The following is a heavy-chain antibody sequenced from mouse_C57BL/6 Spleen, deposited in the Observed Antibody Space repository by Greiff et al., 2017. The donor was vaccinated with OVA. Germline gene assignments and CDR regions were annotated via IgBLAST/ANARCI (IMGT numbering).Heavy chain of an antibody. CDR1: GYAFSSSW. V-gene: IGHV1-82*01. Sequence: QVQLQQSGPALVKPGASVKISCQASGYAFSSSWMNWVKQRPGKGLEWIGRIYPGDGDTNYNGKFKGKATLTADKSSSTAYMQLSSLTSEDSAVYFCARCPYDGYSYYAMDYWGQGTSVTVSS. CDR2: IYPGDGDT. J-gene: IGHJ4*01. CDR3: ARCPYDGYSYYAMDY. D-gene: IGHD2-3*01.